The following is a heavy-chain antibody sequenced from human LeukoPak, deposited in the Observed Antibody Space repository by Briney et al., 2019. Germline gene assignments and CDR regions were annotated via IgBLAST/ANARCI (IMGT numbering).Heavy chain of an antibody. V-gene: IGHV3-11*01. J-gene: IGHJ4*02. Sequence: GGSLRLSCAASGFTFSDYYMSWIRQAPGKGLEWVSYISSSGSTIYYADSVKGRFTISRDNSKNTLYLQMNSLRAEDTAVYYCASIPDTVAPFDYWGQGTLVTVSS. CDR1: GFTFSDYY. CDR2: ISSSGSTI. D-gene: IGHD2-21*01. CDR3: ASIPDTVAPFDY.